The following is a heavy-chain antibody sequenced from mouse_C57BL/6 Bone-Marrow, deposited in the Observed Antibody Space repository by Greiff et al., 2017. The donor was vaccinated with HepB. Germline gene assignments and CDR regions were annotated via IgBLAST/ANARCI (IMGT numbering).Heavy chain of an antibody. Sequence: QVQLKQPGAELVKPGASVKLSCKASGYTFTSYWMHWVKQRPGRGLEWIGRIDPNSGGTKYNEKFKSKATLTVDKPSSTAYMQLSSLTSEDSAVYYCAQIYDGYYVAFDVWGTGTTVTVSS. J-gene: IGHJ1*03. CDR1: GYTFTSYW. V-gene: IGHV1-72*01. D-gene: IGHD2-3*01. CDR2: IDPNSGGT. CDR3: AQIYDGYYVAFDV.